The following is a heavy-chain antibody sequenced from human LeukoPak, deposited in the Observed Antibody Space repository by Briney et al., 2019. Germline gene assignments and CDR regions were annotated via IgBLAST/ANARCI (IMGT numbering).Heavy chain of an antibody. V-gene: IGHV3-74*01. CDR3: ATILRDAFDI. D-gene: IGHD4/OR15-4a*01. Sequence: GGSLRLSCAASGFTFSSYAMSWVRQAPGKGLVWVSRINTDGSTTTYADSVKGRFTISRDNAKKTLYLQMNSLRAEDTAVYYCATILRDAFDIWGQGTVVTVSS. CDR2: INTDGSTT. CDR1: GFTFSSYA. J-gene: IGHJ3*02.